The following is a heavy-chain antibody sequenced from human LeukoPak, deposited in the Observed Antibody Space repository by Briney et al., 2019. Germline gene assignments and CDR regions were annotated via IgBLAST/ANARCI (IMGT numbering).Heavy chain of an antibody. CDR1: GYSYTSYW. CDR3: ARRVAGSYHDAFDI. D-gene: IGHD1-26*01. V-gene: IGHV5-51*01. CDR2: IYPGDSDT. Sequence: GESLKISCTGSGYSYTSYWIGWVRQMPGKGLEWMGIIYPGDSDTRYSPSFQGQVTISADKSISTAYLQWSSLRASDTAMYYCARRVAGSYHDAFDIWGQGTMVTVSS. J-gene: IGHJ3*02.